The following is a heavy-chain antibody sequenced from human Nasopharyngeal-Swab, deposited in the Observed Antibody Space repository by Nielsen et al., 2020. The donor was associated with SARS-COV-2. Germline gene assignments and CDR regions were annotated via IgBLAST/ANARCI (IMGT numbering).Heavy chain of an antibody. CDR2: ISYDGSNK. CDR1: GFTFSSYG. J-gene: IGHJ5*02. V-gene: IGHV3-30*18. CDR3: AKDPGYNP. Sequence: GGSLRLSCAASGFTFSSYGMHWVRQAPGKGLEWVAVISYDGSNKYYADSVKGRFTISRDNSKNTLYLQMNSLRAEDTTVYYCAKDPGYNPWGQGTLVTVSS. D-gene: IGHD5-24*01.